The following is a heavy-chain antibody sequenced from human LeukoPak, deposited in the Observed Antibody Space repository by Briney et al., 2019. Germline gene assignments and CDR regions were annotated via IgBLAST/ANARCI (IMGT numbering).Heavy chain of an antibody. V-gene: IGHV4-4*02. CDR1: GGSISSSNW. Sequence: SETLSLTCAVSGGSISSSNWWSWVRPPPGKGLEWIGEIYHSGSTNYNPSLKSRVTISVDKSKNQFSLKLSSVTAADTAVYYCARGLGYCSSTSCYPPYYYYGMDVWGKGTTVTVSS. D-gene: IGHD2-2*01. CDR3: ARGLGYCSSTSCYPPYYYYGMDV. J-gene: IGHJ6*04. CDR2: IYHSGST.